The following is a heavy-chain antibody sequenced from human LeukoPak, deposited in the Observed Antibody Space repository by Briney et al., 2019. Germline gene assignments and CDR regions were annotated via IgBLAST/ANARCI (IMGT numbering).Heavy chain of an antibody. CDR1: GGTFSSYA. D-gene: IGHD3-22*01. J-gene: IGHJ4*02. Sequence: ASVKVSCKASGGTFSSYAISWVRQAPGQGLEWLGGIIPIFGTANYAQKFQGRVTITADESTSTAYMELSSLRSEDTAVYYCAIFPPYDSSGYLDYWGQGTLVTVSS. V-gene: IGHV1-69*13. CDR3: AIFPPYDSSGYLDY. CDR2: IIPIFGTA.